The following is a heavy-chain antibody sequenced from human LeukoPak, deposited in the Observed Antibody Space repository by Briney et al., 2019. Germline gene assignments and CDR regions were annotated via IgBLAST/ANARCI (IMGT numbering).Heavy chain of an antibody. CDR3: ARLDGGYYYGSGSSRLNYYYGMDV. Sequence: GESLKISCKGSGYSFTSYWIGWVRQMPGKGLEWMGIIYPGDSDTRYSPSFQGQVTILADKSFNTAYLQWSSLKASDTAMYYCARLDGGYYYGSGSSRLNYYYGMDVWGKGTTVTVSS. V-gene: IGHV5-51*01. CDR2: IYPGDSDT. D-gene: IGHD3-10*01. CDR1: GYSFTSYW. J-gene: IGHJ6*04.